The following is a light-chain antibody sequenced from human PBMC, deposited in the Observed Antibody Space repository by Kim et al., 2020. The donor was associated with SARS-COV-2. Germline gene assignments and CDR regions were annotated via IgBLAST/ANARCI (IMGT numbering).Light chain of an antibody. CDR2: GNN. V-gene: IGLV1-40*01. J-gene: IGLJ2*01. CDR1: SCNSVADDH. Sequence: RFVITSTGSSCNSVADDHVQWYQQLPGTAPKLLIYGNNNRPSGVPDRFSGSKSGTSASLAITGLRPENEADDYYQSYDSSLGGQVFGGGAQLTVL. CDR3: QSYDSSLGGQV.